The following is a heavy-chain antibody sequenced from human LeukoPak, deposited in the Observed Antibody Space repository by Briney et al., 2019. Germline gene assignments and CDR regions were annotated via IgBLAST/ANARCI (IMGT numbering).Heavy chain of an antibody. V-gene: IGHV4-59*01. CDR2: MYNSGST. CDR1: GGSISTYY. J-gene: IGHJ4*02. D-gene: IGHD5-18*01. CDR3: ARHGSGYSFDY. Sequence: NPSETLSLTCTVSGGSISTYYWSWVRQPPGKGLEWIAYMYNSGSTNNNPSLKNRVTISVDTSKNQFSLKLNSVTAADTAVYYCARHGSGYSFDYWGQGTLVTVSS.